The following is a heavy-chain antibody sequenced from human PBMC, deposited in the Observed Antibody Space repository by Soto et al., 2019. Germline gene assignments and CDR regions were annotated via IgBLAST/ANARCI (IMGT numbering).Heavy chain of an antibody. V-gene: IGHV4-59*01. D-gene: IGHD1-26*01. Sequence: SETLSLTCTVSGGSISSYYWSWIRQPPGKGLEWIGYIYYSGSTNYNPSLKSRVTISVDTSKNQFSLKLSSVTAADTAVYYCARARRATLDYWGQGTLVTFSS. J-gene: IGHJ4*02. CDR1: GGSISSYY. CDR3: ARARRATLDY. CDR2: IYYSGST.